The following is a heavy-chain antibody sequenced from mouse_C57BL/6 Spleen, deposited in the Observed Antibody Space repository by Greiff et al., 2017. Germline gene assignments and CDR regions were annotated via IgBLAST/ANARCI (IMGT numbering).Heavy chain of an antibody. J-gene: IGHJ2*01. CDR2: ISYDGSN. D-gene: IGHD4-1*01. V-gene: IGHV3-6*01. Sequence: EVKLMESGPGLVKPSQSLSLTCSVTGYSITSGYYWNWIRQFPGNKLEWMGYISYDGSNNYNPSLKNRISITRDTSKNQFFLKLNSVTTEDTATYYCASFWDFDYWGQGTTLTVSS. CDR1: GYSITSGYY. CDR3: ASFWDFDY.